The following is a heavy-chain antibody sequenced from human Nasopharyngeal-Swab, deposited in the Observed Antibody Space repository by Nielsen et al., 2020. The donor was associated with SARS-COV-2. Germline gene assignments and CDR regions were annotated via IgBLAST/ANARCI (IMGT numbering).Heavy chain of an antibody. CDR2: IYPGDSDT. CDR3: ARRVGYCSGGSCYFDY. Sequence: GGSLRLSCKGSGYSFTSYWIGWVRHMPGKGLEWMGIIYPGDSDTRYSPSFQGQVTISADKSISTAYLQWSSLKASDTAMYYCARRVGYCSGGSCYFDYWGQGTLVTVSS. V-gene: IGHV5-51*01. D-gene: IGHD2-15*01. J-gene: IGHJ4*02. CDR1: GYSFTSYW.